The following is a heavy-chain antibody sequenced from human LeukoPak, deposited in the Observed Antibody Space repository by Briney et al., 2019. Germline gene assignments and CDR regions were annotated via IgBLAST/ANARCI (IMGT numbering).Heavy chain of an antibody. Sequence: GGSLRLSCAASGITVRSNYMSWVRQAPGKGLEWVSVIYSGGRTHYAASVKGRFTISRDNSKNTLYLQMNSLRAEDTAVYYSVRDNNPGAFDIWGRGTMVTVSS. CDR1: GITVRSNY. V-gene: IGHV3-66*01. J-gene: IGHJ3*02. CDR2: IYSGGRT. D-gene: IGHD1/OR15-1a*01. CDR3: VRDNNPGAFDI.